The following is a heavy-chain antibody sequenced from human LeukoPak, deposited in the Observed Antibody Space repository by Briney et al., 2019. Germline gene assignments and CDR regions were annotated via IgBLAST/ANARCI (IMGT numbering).Heavy chain of an antibody. Sequence: ASVKVSCKASGYTFTGYYMHWVRQAPGQGLEWMGWINPNSGGTNYAQKFQGRVTMTRDTSISTAYTELSRLRSDDTAVYYCARAGIKVGFLEWLPRGAFDIWGQGTMVTVSS. CDR1: GYTFTGYY. V-gene: IGHV1-2*02. D-gene: IGHD3-3*01. CDR3: ARAGIKVGFLEWLPRGAFDI. CDR2: INPNSGGT. J-gene: IGHJ3*02.